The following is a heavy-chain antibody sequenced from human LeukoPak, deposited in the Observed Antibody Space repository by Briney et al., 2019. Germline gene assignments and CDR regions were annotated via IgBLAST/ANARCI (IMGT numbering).Heavy chain of an antibody. V-gene: IGHV3-7*01. D-gene: IGHD4-17*01. CDR2: IKQDGSEK. J-gene: IGHJ4*02. CDR3: AFPGDYGPFDY. CDR1: GFTFSSCW. Sequence: GGSLRLSCAASGFTFSSCWMSWVRQAPGKGLEWVANIKQDGSEKYYVDSVKGRSTISRDNAKNSLYLQMNSLRAEDTAVYYCAFPGDYGPFDYWGQGTLVTVSS.